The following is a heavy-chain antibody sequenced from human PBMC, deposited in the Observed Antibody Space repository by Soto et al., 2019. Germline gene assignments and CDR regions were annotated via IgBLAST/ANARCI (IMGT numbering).Heavy chain of an antibody. CDR3: ARGTLVVPAAKVYSYRLDV. J-gene: IGHJ6*02. CDR2: IIPIFGTA. Sequence: SVKVSCKASGGTFSSYAISWVRQAPGQGLEWMGGIIPIFGTANYAQKFQGRVTITADESTSTAYMELSSLRSEDTAVYYCARGTLVVPAAKVYSYRLDVWGQGTTGTVSS. CDR1: GGTFSSYA. D-gene: IGHD2-2*01. V-gene: IGHV1-69*13.